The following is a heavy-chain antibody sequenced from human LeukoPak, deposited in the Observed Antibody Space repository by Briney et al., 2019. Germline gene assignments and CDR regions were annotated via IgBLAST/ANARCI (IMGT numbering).Heavy chain of an antibody. CDR3: AKESAVFPNAMDY. CDR2: IYYSGST. CDR1: GGSISSGGYY. J-gene: IGHJ4*02. Sequence: SQTLSLTCTVSGGSISSGGYYWSWIRQHPGKGLEWIGYIYYSGSTYYNPSLKSRVTISVDTSKNQFSLKLSSVTAADTAVYYCAKESAVFPNAMDYWGQGTLVTVSS. V-gene: IGHV4-31*03. D-gene: IGHD2-21*01.